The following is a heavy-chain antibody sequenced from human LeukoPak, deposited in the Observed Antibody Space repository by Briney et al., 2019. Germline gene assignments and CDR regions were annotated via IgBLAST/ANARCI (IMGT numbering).Heavy chain of an antibody. CDR2: ISSNGGST. CDR3: ARGQGGYCGGDCYSGPADY. V-gene: IGHV3-64*01. CDR1: GFTFSSYA. J-gene: IGHJ4*02. Sequence: GGSLRLSCAASGFTFSSYAMHWVRQAPGKGLEYVSAISSNGGSTYYANSVKGRFTISRDNSKNTLYLQMGSLRAEDMAVYYCARGQGGYCGGDCYSGPADYWGQGTLVTVSS. D-gene: IGHD2-21*02.